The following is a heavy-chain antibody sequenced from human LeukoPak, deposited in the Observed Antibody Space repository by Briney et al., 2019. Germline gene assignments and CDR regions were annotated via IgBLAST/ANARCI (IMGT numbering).Heavy chain of an antibody. D-gene: IGHD3-10*01. Sequence: ASVKVSCKASGYTFTGYYMHWVRQAPGQGLEWMGWINPNSGGTNYAQKFRGWVTMTRDTSISTAYMELSRLRSDDTAVYYCARGAHITMVRGVIPLHYWGQGTLVTVSS. CDR1: GYTFTGYY. J-gene: IGHJ4*02. V-gene: IGHV1-2*04. CDR2: INPNSGGT. CDR3: ARGAHITMVRGVIPLHY.